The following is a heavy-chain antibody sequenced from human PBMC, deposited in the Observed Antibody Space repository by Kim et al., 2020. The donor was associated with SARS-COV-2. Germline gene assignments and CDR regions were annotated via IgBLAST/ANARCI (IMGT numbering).Heavy chain of an antibody. CDR1: GFTFTNHV. Sequence: GGSLRLSCVASGFTFTNHVMSWVRQAPGKGLEWVSGIPGSDDRTFYADSVKGRFTVSRDNSKNTQYLQMNRLRAEDTAIYYCARSWVGATGVGYAYDFGGQGTMVTVSS. CDR3: ARSWVGATGVGYAYDF. D-gene: IGHD3-10*01. V-gene: IGHV3-23*01. J-gene: IGHJ3*01. CDR2: IPGSDDRT.